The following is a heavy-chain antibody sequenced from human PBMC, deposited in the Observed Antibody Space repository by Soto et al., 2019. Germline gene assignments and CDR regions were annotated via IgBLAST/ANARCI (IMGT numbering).Heavy chain of an antibody. Sequence: QITLKESGPTLVKPTQTLTLTCTFSGFSLSTSGVGVAWIRQPPGKALEWLALIYWDDNKRYRPYLESRLTITKDTAKNQVVLTMTNMDSVDTATYYCAYLPCSGGSCYWFSFSGMDVWGQGTMVTVSS. CDR3: AYLPCSGGSCYWFSFSGMDV. CDR2: IYWDDNK. J-gene: IGHJ6*02. V-gene: IGHV2-5*02. CDR1: GFSLSTSGVG. D-gene: IGHD2-15*01.